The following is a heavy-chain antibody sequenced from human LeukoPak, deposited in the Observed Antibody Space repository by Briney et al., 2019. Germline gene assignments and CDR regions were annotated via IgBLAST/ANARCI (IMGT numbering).Heavy chain of an antibody. D-gene: IGHD3-22*01. CDR3: ARGADYYDSSGYNDY. J-gene: IGHJ4*02. CDR2: ISISSSNI. CDR1: GFTFSSYS. Sequence: GGSLRLSCAASGFTFSSYSMNWVRQAPGKGLEWVSYISISSSNIYYADSVKGRFTISRDNSKNTLYLQMGSLRAEDMAVYYCARGADYYDSSGYNDYWGQGTLVTVSS. V-gene: IGHV3-48*01.